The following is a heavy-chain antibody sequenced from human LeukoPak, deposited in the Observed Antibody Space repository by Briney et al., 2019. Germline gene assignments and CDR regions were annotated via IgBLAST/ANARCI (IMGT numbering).Heavy chain of an antibody. CDR1: GYTFTGYY. CDR2: INPNSGGT. D-gene: IGHD6-13*01. Sequence: GASVKVSCKXSGYTFTGYYMHWVRQAPGQGLEWMGRINPNSGGTNYAQKFQGRVTMTRDTSISTAYMELSRLRSDDTAVYYCARVGRGIAAAGFLVGFDYWGQGTLVTVSS. V-gene: IGHV1-2*06. J-gene: IGHJ4*02. CDR3: ARVGRGIAAAGFLVGFDY.